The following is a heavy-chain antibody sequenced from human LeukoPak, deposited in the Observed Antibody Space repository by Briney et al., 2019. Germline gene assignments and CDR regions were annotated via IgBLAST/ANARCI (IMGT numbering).Heavy chain of an antibody. CDR1: GFTFSSYA. D-gene: IGHD2-2*01. V-gene: IGHV3-30*04. CDR3: ARDVHAPADYYFDY. Sequence: GGSLRLSCAASGFTFSSYAMHWVRQAPGKGLEWVAVISNDGRDKHNAYPVKRRFTIFSANSKNIPYVQMNSLGAEDTAVYYCARDVHAPADYYFDYWGQGTPVTVSS. J-gene: IGHJ4*02. CDR2: ISNDGRDK.